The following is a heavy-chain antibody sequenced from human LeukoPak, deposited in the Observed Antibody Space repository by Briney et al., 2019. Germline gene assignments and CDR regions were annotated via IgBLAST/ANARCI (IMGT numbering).Heavy chain of an antibody. CDR1: GGSFSGYY. CDR3: ARGRGILWFGELRARFDP. CDR2: INHSGST. V-gene: IGHV4-34*01. J-gene: IGHJ5*02. Sequence: PSETPSLTCAVYGGSFSGYYWSWIRQPPGKGLEWIGEINHSGSTNYNPSLKSRVTISVDTSKNQFSLKLSSVTAADTAVYYCARGRGILWFGELRARFDPWGQGTLVTVSP. D-gene: IGHD3-10*01.